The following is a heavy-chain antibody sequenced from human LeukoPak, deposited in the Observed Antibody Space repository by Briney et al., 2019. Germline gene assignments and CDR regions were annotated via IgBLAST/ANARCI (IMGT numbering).Heavy chain of an antibody. J-gene: IGHJ6*02. CDR1: GFTFSDYY. D-gene: IGHD3-9*01. CDR2: ISTSGSTI. Sequence: GGSLRLSCAASGFTFSDYYMSWIRQAPGKGLEWVSYISTSGSTIYYADSVKGRFTISRDNAKNSLYLQMNSLRAEDTAVYYCARARFYDILIYGMDVWGQGTTVTVSS. CDR3: ARARFYDILIYGMDV. V-gene: IGHV3-11*01.